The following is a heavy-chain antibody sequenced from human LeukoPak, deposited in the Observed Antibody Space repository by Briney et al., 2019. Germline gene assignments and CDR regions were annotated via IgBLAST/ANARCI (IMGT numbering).Heavy chain of an antibody. CDR2: INHNGST. D-gene: IGHD2-8*01. CDR1: GGSFSGYY. CDR3: ARGRREGDNGADWWFDP. Sequence: SETLSLTCAVYGGSFSGYYWSWIRQPPGKGLEWIGEINHNGSTTYNPSPKSRVTISVDTSKNQFSLRLSSVTAADTAVYYCARGRREGDNGADWWFDPWGQGTLVTVSS. V-gene: IGHV4-34*01. J-gene: IGHJ5*02.